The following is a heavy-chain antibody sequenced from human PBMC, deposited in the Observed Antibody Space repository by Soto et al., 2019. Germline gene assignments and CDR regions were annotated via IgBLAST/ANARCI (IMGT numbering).Heavy chain of an antibody. D-gene: IGHD2-21*01. J-gene: IGHJ5*02. Sequence: ASVKVSCKASGYTFTGYYMHWVRQAPGQGLEWMGWINPNSGGTNYAQKFQGRVTMTRDTSISTAYMELSRLRSDDTAVYYCARFVLDLPGFDPWGQGTLVTVSS. V-gene: IGHV1-2*02. CDR1: GYTFTGYY. CDR2: INPNSGGT. CDR3: ARFVLDLPGFDP.